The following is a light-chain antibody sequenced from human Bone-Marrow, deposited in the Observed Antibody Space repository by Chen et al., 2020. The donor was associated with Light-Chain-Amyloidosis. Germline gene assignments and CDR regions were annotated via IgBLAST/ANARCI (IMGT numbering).Light chain of an antibody. Sequence: SYELTQPPSVSVSPGQTARINCSGDDLPTKYAYWYQQKPGQAPVLVIHRDTERPSGISERFSGSSSGTTATLTISGVQVEDEADYHCQSADSSGTYEVIFGGGTKLTVL. CDR3: QSADSSGTYEVI. CDR1: DLPTKY. CDR2: RDT. V-gene: IGLV3-25*03. J-gene: IGLJ2*01.